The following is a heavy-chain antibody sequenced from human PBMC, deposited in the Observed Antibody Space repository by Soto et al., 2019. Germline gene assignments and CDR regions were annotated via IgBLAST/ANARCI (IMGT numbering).Heavy chain of an antibody. CDR3: ASLSGDSGYEFGPDAFDI. CDR2: IYYSGST. Sequence: SETLSLTCTVSGGSISSYYCSWIRQPPWKGLEWIGYIYYSGSTNYNPSLKSRVTISVDTSKNQFSLKLSSVTAPDTAVYYCASLSGDSGYEFGPDAFDIWGQGTMVTVSS. CDR1: GGSISSYY. V-gene: IGHV4-59*01. D-gene: IGHD5-12*01. J-gene: IGHJ3*02.